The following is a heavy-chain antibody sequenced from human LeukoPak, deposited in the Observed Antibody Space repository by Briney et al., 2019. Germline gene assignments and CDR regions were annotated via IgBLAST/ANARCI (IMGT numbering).Heavy chain of an antibody. CDR3: ARDLRAAY. CDR2: IHYSGST. V-gene: IGHV4-59*01. J-gene: IGHJ4*02. D-gene: IGHD3-16*01. Sequence: SETLSLTCTVSGASITSYYWTWIRQPPGKGLEWIGYIHYSGSTNYNPSLKSRVTISVDTSKNQFSLKLSSVTAADTAVYYCARDLRAAYWGKGTLVTVSS. CDR1: GASITSYY.